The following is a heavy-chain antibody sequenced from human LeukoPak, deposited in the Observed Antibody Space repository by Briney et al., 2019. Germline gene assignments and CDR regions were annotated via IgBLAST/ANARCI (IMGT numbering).Heavy chain of an antibody. Sequence: SETLSLTCTVSGGSLNTDFWSWIRQTAGKGLEWIGRFYTRGTTEYSPSLKSRVTISVDASKNQFSLRLTSVTAADTAVYFCARDRGRWKLQGLDSWGQGILVTVSS. V-gene: IGHV4-4*07. D-gene: IGHD3-10*01. CDR1: GGSLNTDF. CDR3: ARDRGRWKLQGLDS. J-gene: IGHJ4*02. CDR2: FYTRGTT.